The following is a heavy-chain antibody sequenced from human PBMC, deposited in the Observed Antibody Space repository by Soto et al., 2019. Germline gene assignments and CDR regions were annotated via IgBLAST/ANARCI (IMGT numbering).Heavy chain of an antibody. Sequence: GGSLRLSCAASGFSFSSYAISWVRQAPGKGLEWVSAISGSGGSTYYADSVKGRFTISRDNSKNTLYLQMNSLRAEDTAVYYCAKDQADTETVLRFLEWLPVGYYGMDVWGQGTTVTVSS. J-gene: IGHJ6*02. CDR3: AKDQADTETVLRFLEWLPVGYYGMDV. V-gene: IGHV3-23*01. D-gene: IGHD3-3*01. CDR2: ISGSGGST. CDR1: GFSFSSYA.